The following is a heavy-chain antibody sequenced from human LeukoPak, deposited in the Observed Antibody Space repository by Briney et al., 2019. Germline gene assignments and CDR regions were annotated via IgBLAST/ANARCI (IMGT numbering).Heavy chain of an antibody. Sequence: PGGSLRLSCAASGFTFSSYSMNWVRQAPGKGLEWVSSISSSSSYIYYADSVKGRFTISRDNAKNSLYLQMNSLRAEDTAVYYCARALRYYDYVWGSYRYGDFDYWGQGTLVTVSS. D-gene: IGHD3-16*02. V-gene: IGHV3-21*04. CDR3: ARALRYYDYVWGSYRYGDFDY. CDR1: GFTFSSYS. CDR2: ISSSSSYI. J-gene: IGHJ4*02.